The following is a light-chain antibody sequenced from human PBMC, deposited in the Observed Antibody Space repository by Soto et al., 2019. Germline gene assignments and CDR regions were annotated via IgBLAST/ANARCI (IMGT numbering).Light chain of an antibody. J-gene: IGKJ1*01. CDR3: QQYTTSSWT. V-gene: IGKV3-20*01. Sequence: ENVLTQSPGTLSLSPGERATLSCRASQSVSNNYLAWYQQKPGQAPRVLIYGTSSRATGIPDRFSGSGSGTDFTLTISRLEPEDFAVYYCQQYTTSSWTFGQGTKVDIK. CDR2: GTS. CDR1: QSVSNNY.